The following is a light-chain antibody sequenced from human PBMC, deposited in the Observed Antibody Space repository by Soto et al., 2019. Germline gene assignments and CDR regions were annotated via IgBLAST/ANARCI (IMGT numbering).Light chain of an antibody. CDR2: GVS. J-gene: IGKJ4*01. CDR1: QSVSSN. CDR3: QQYVTSPLT. Sequence: VMPQSTATLSVAPGERATLSCRASQSVSSNLAWYQQKPGQAPRLLIYGVSSRATGIPDRFSGSGSGTDFTLTISRLEPEDFAVYYCQQYVTSPLTFGGGTKVDIK. V-gene: IGKV3-20*01.